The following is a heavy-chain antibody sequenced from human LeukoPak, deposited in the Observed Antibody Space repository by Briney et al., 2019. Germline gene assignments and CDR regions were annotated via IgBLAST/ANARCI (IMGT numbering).Heavy chain of an antibody. CDR2: ISGSGGST. V-gene: IGHV3-23*01. D-gene: IGHD4-17*01. Sequence: GGSLRLSCAASGFTFSSYAMSWVRQAPGKGLEWVSAISGSGGSTYYADSVKGRFTISRDNSKDTLYLQMNSLRAEDTAVYYCAKRNGDYARSGWFDPWGQGTLVTVSS. CDR1: GFTFSSYA. J-gene: IGHJ5*02. CDR3: AKRNGDYARSGWFDP.